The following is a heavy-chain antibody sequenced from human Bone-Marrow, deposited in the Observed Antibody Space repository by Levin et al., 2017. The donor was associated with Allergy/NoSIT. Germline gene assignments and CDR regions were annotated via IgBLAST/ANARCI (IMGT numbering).Heavy chain of an antibody. CDR2: ISSGSVYI. CDR1: GFTFSNYA. Sequence: ETLSLTCAASGFTFSNYAMNWVRQAPGKGLEWVSSISSGSVYIYYADSVKGRFTISRDNAKNSLYLQMNSLRAEDTAVYYCARDIRGNYDTSGYCDSWGQGTLVTVSS. J-gene: IGHJ4*02. CDR3: ARDIRGNYDTSGYCDS. D-gene: IGHD3-22*01. V-gene: IGHV3-21*01.